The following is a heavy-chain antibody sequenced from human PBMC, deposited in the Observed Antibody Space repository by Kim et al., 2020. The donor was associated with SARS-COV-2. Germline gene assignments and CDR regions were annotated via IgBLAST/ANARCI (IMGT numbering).Heavy chain of an antibody. Sequence: ASVKVSCKVSGFSLTEYSMHWVRQAPGKGLEWMGSFNHEDGDTTYAQKFRGRVTMTEDTSTNTAYMELNTLRSDDTALYFCASERSSFYIPFEYWGQGTL. V-gene: IGHV1-24*01. D-gene: IGHD2-2*01. J-gene: IGHJ4*02. CDR2: FNHEDGDT. CDR3: ASERSSFYIPFEY. CDR1: GFSLTEYS.